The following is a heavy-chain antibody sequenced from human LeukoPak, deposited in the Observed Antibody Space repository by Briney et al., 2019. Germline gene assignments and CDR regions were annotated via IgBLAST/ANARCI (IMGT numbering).Heavy chain of an antibody. CDR3: ARVPRRQWLMDY. CDR1: GFTFSSYA. D-gene: IGHD6-19*01. J-gene: IGHJ4*02. CDR2: ISYDGSNK. V-gene: IGHV3-30-3*01. Sequence: GGSLRLSCAASGFTFSSYAMHWVRQAPGKGLEWVAVISYDGSNKYYAGSVKGRFTISRDNSKNTLYLQMNSLRAEDTAVYYCARVPRRQWLMDYWGQGTLVTVSS.